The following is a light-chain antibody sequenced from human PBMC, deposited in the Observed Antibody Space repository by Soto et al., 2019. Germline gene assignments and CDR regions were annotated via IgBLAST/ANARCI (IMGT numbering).Light chain of an antibody. V-gene: IGKV1D-8*01. CDR2: SAS. J-gene: IGKJ2*01. Sequence: VIWVTQSPTLLSASTGDRVTISCRMSQGVSTFLAWYQQKPGKAPELLIYSASTLQSGVPSRFTGSGVGTDFTRTIRRLQSEDFATYYCQQYYNLPYTFGQGTKLEIK. CDR3: QQYYNLPYT. CDR1: QGVSTF.